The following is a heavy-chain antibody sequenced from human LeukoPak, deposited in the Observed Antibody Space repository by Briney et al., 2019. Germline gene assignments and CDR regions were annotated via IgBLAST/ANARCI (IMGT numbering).Heavy chain of an antibody. D-gene: IGHD3-22*01. CDR2: AQGDGRLQ. CDR3: ATGGGFYYGH. CDR1: GFSFSTYG. Sequence: PGTSLRLSCAASGFSFSTYGMHWVRQAPGKGLEWVAAAQGDGRLQYYADSMKGRFTISKDISKSTLYVQMNSLRAEDTAVYYCATGGGFYYGHWGQGTLVTVSS. V-gene: IGHV3-33*01. J-gene: IGHJ4*02.